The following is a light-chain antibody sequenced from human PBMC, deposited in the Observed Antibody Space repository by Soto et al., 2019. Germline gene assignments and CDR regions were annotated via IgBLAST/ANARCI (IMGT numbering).Light chain of an antibody. Sequence: EIVLTQSPGTLSLSPGERATLSCRASQTVRTNYLAWFQHKPGQAPRLLIYGASSRATGIPDRFSGSGSGTAFTLTIHRLEPEDFAVYFCQQYSASPLTFGGGTKVEIK. V-gene: IGKV3-20*01. CDR3: QQYSASPLT. J-gene: IGKJ4*01. CDR2: GAS. CDR1: QTVRTNY.